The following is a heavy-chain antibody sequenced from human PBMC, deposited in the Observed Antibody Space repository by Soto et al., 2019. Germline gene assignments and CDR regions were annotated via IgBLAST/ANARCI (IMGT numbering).Heavy chain of an antibody. CDR2: VFHTGTT. J-gene: IGHJ4*02. Sequence: QVQLQESGPGLVKPSGTLSLTCAVSGDSVSSPYYWCWVRQPPGKGLECIGEVFHTGTTSYNPSLRSRVTISMDKSINQSSLDLSSVTAADTAVYYCARSAGWYAVHSWGPGTLVIVSS. CDR3: ARSAGWYAVHS. V-gene: IGHV4-4*02. D-gene: IGHD6-19*01. CDR1: GDSVSSPYY.